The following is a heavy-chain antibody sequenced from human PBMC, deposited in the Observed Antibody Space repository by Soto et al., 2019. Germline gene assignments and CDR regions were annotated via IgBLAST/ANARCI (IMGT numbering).Heavy chain of an antibody. CDR2: IIPIFGTA. Sequence: QVQLVQSGAEVKKPGSSVKVSCKASGGTFSSYAISWVRQAPGQGLEWMGGIIPIFGTANYAQKFQGRVTMTADESTSTAYMELSSLRSEDTAVYYCARGDSSGYYSEYYFDYWGQGTLVTVSS. CDR1: GGTFSSYA. CDR3: ARGDSSGYYSEYYFDY. D-gene: IGHD3-22*01. V-gene: IGHV1-69*01. J-gene: IGHJ4*02.